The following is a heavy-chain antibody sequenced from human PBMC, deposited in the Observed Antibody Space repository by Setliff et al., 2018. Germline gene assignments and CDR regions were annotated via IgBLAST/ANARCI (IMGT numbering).Heavy chain of an antibody. Sequence: PSETLSLTCAVSGGPTIGYYWTWIRQAPGKGLEWIGYIHPWGGSSESTNYSPSLKSRITISLDKSKSQFSLKLTSVTVADTAVYYCARGLHSGTYWGTRPLGLDYWGQGSLV. V-gene: IGHV4-59*08. J-gene: IGHJ4*02. CDR3: ARGLHSGTYWGTRPLGLDY. D-gene: IGHD1-26*01. CDR1: GGPTIGYY. CDR2: IHPWGGSSEST.